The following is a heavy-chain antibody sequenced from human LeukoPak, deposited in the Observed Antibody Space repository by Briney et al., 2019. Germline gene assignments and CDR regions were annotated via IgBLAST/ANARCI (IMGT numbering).Heavy chain of an antibody. V-gene: IGHV3-33*06. Sequence: PGGSLRLSCAASGFTFSSYGMHWVRQAPGKGLEWVAVIWYDGGNKYYADSVKGRFTISRDNSKNTLYLQMNSLRAEDTAVYYCAKETKKYYYDINWFDPWGQGTLVTVSS. D-gene: IGHD3-22*01. CDR1: GFTFSSYG. CDR2: IWYDGGNK. J-gene: IGHJ5*02. CDR3: AKETKKYYYDINWFDP.